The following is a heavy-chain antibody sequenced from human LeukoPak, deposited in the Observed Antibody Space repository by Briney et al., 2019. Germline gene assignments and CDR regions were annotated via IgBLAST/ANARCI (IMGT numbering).Heavy chain of an antibody. J-gene: IGHJ4*02. CDR2: ISAYNGNT. CDR1: GYTFTGYG. Sequence: ASVKVSCKASGYTFTGYGISWVRQAPGQGLEWMGWISAYNGNTNYAQKLQGRVTMTTDTSTSTAYMELRSLRSDDTAVYYCARGYCSGGSCYSDFDYWGQGTLVTVSS. V-gene: IGHV1-18*01. CDR3: ARGYCSGGSCYSDFDY. D-gene: IGHD2-15*01.